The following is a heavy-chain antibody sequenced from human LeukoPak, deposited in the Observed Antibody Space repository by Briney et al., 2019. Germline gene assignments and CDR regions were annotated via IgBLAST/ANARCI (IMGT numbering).Heavy chain of an antibody. CDR3: ARGGSSSDFYYYYMDV. D-gene: IGHD3-16*02. Sequence: PAETLCLTCAVYGGSFSGYYWSWIRQPPGKGLEWIGEINHSGSNNYNPSLKSRGTISVETSKNHFFLKLSSVTAADTAVYYCARGGSSSDFYYYYMDVWAKGPRSPSP. V-gene: IGHV4-34*01. CDR2: INHSGSN. CDR1: GGSFSGYY. J-gene: IGHJ6*03.